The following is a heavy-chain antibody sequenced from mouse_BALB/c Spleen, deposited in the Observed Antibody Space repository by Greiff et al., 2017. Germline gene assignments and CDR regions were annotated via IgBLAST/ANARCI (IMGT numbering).Heavy chain of an antibody. CDR2: IYPGDGDT. CDR3: ARGVRGDY. D-gene: IGHD2-14*01. V-gene: IGHV1-87*01. J-gene: IGHJ4*01. Sequence: QVQLQQSGAELARPGASVKLSCKASGYTFTSYWMQWVKQRPGQGLEWIGAIYPGDGDTRYTQKFKGKATLTADKSSSTAYMQLSSLASEDSAVYYCARGVRGDYWGQGTSVTVSS. CDR1: GYTFTSYW.